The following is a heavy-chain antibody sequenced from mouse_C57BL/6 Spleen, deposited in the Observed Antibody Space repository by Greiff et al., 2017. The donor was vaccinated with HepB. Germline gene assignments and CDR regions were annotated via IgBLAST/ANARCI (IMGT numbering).Heavy chain of an antibody. CDR3: ARRDGNYGYYAMDY. V-gene: IGHV5-17*01. CDR1: GFTFSDYG. J-gene: IGHJ4*01. CDR2: ISSGSSTI. Sequence: EVQRVESGGGLVKPGGSLKLSCAASGFTFSDYGMHWVRQAPEKGLEWVAYISSGSSTIYYADTVKGRFTISRDKAKNTLFLQMTSLRSEDTAMYYCARRDGNYGYYAMDYWGQGTSVTVSS. D-gene: IGHD2-1*01.